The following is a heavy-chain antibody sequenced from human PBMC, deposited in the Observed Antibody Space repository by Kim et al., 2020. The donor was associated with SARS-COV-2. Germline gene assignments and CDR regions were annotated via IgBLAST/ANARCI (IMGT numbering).Heavy chain of an antibody. J-gene: IGHJ5*02. V-gene: IGHV4-34*01. D-gene: IGHD3-3*01. CDR1: GGSFSGYY. CDR2: INHSGST. CDR3: ARGFTIFGVVIIGGNWFDP. Sequence: SETLSLTCAVYGGSFSGYYWSGIRQPPGKGLEWIGEINHSGSTNYNPSLKSRVTISVDTSKNQFSLKLSSVTAADTAVYYCARGFTIFGVVIIGGNWFDPWGQGTLVTVSS.